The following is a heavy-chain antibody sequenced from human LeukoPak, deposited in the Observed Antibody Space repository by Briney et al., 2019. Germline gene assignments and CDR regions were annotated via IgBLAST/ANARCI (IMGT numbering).Heavy chain of an antibody. CDR3: ARESLAVYNDSWYLDY. J-gene: IGHJ4*02. CDR1: GGSINSGGYY. CDR2: IYYSGST. Sequence: SETLSLTCTVSGGSINSGGYYWSWIRQHPGKGLEWIGYIYYSGSTYYNPSLKSRVTISVDTSKNQFSLKLSSVTAADTAVYYCARESLAVYNDSWYLDYWGQGTLVTVSS. D-gene: IGHD5-24*01. V-gene: IGHV4-31*03.